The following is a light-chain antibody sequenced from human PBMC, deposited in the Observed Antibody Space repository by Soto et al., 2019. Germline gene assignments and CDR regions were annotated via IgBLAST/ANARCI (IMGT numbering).Light chain of an antibody. J-gene: IGLJ2*01. CDR3: AVWDDSLDGRV. V-gene: IGLV1-44*01. CDR2: GQN. Sequence: QSVLTQPPSASGTPGRRFTFSFSGTSSNIGGNTVNWYQQLPGTAPNLLIFGQNQRPSGVPDRFSGSKSGTSASLAISGLQSEDEADYYCAVWDDSLDGRVFGGGTKLTVL. CDR1: SSNIGGNT.